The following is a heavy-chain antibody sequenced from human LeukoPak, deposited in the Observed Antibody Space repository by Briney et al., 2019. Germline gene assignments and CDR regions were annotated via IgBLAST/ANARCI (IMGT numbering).Heavy chain of an antibody. CDR1: GGSISSYY. D-gene: IGHD6-6*01. J-gene: IGHJ4*02. CDR3: ARGRRAARPGIDY. V-gene: IGHV4-34*01. CDR2: INHSGST. Sequence: SETLSLTCTVSGGSISSYYWSWIRQPPGKGLEWIGEINHSGSTNYNPSLKSRVTISVDTSKNQFSLKLSSVTAADTAVYYCARGRRAARPGIDYWGQGTLVTVSS.